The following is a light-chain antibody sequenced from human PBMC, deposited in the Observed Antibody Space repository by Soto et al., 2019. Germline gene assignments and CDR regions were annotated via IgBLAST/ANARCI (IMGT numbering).Light chain of an antibody. J-gene: IGKJ1*01. CDR3: QQYNNWFWT. Sequence: EIVMTQSPATLSVSPGERATLSCRASQSVSSNLAWYQQKPGQAPRLLIYGSSTMATGIPARFSGSRSGTEFTLTISSLQSEDFAVYYCQQYNNWFWTFGQGTKVEIK. V-gene: IGKV3-15*01. CDR2: GSS. CDR1: QSVSSN.